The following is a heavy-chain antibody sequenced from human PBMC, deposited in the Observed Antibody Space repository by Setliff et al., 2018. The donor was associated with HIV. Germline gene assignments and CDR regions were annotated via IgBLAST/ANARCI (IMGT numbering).Heavy chain of an antibody. CDR2: IYHSGTT. J-gene: IGHJ4*02. D-gene: IGHD6-19*01. V-gene: IGHV4-59*11. CDR3: ARDPRGWLGWGGYFDY. CDR1: GGSISSHY. Sequence: TSETLSLTCTVSGGSISSHYWSWIRQPPGKGLEWIGEIYHSGTTNYKSLLKSRVTISVDKSKNQFSLKLSSVTAADTAIFYCARDPRGWLGWGGYFDYWGQGTLVTVSS.